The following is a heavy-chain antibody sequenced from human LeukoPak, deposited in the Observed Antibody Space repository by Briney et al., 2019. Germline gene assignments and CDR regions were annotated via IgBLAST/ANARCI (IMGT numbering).Heavy chain of an antibody. J-gene: IGHJ4*02. Sequence: GFTXXXYAMHWVRQAPGKGLEYVSAISSNGGSTYYANSVKGRFTISRDNSKNTLYLQIGSLRAEDMAVYYCARGGIAVAGTYPVDYWGQGTLVTVSS. CDR1: GFTXXXYA. D-gene: IGHD6-19*01. V-gene: IGHV3-64*01. CDR3: ARGGIAVAGTYPVDY. CDR2: ISSNGGST.